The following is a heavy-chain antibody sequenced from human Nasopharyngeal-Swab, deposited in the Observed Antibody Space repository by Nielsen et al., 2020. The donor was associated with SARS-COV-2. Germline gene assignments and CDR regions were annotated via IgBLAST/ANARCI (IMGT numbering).Heavy chain of an antibody. Sequence: VRQAPGKGLEWMGRIIPILGMANYAQKFQGRVTITADKSTSTAYMELSSLRSEDTAVYYCARAAILFGMDVWGQGTTVTVSS. J-gene: IGHJ6*02. CDR3: ARAAILFGMDV. D-gene: IGHD3-3*01. V-gene: IGHV1-69*04. CDR2: IIPILGMA.